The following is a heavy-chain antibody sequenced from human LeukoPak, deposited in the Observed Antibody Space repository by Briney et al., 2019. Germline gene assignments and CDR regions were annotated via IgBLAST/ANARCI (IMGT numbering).Heavy chain of an antibody. CDR3: VKAIRPFNTGNYYSCLDF. J-gene: IGHJ5*01. CDR1: GFIVSSNY. V-gene: IGHV3-53*01. Sequence: GGSLRLACAASGFIVSSNYMNWVRQAPGKGLEWVSTISDNAYYADSVKGRFTISRDTSRNTLHLQMDSLRAEDTALYYCVKAIRPFNTGNYYSCLDFWGHGTLVTVSS. D-gene: IGHD3-9*01. CDR2: ISDNA.